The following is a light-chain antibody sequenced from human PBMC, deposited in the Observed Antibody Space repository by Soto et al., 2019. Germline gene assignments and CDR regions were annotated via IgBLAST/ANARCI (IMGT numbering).Light chain of an antibody. CDR3: CSYAGSSTLYV. CDR2: EVS. J-gene: IGLJ1*01. Sequence: QSARAQPASMSGAPGESVTISCTGTSSDVGSYNLVSWYQQHPGKAPKLMIYEVSKRPSGVSNRFSGSKSGNTASLTISGLQAEDEADYYCCSYAGSSTLYVFGTGTKVT. V-gene: IGLV2-23*02. CDR1: SSDVGSYNL.